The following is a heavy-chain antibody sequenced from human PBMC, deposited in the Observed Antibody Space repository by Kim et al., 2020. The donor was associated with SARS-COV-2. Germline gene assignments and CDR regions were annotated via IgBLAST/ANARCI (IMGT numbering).Heavy chain of an antibody. J-gene: IGHJ3*02. Sequence: GGSLRLSCAASGFTFDDYAMHWVRQAPGKGLEWVSLISGDGGSTYYADSVKGRFTISRDNSKNSLYLQMNSLRTDDTALYYCAKPTVVTAIGAFDIWGQGTMVTVSP. CDR1: GFTFDDYA. CDR2: ISGDGGST. D-gene: IGHD4-17*01. V-gene: IGHV3-43*02. CDR3: AKPTVVTAIGAFDI.